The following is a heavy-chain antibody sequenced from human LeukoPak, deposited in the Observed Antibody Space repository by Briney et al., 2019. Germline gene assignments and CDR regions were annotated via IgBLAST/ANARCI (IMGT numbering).Heavy chain of an antibody. CDR2: IRYDGSNK. Sequence: GGSLRLSCAASGFTFSSYGMHWVRQAPGKGLEWVAFIRYDGSNKYYADSVKGRFTISRDNSKNTLYLQMSSLRAEDTAVYYCAKGWSSGYYYAVECWGQGTLVTVSS. CDR1: GFTFSSYG. CDR3: AKGWSSGYYYAVEC. J-gene: IGHJ4*02. V-gene: IGHV3-30*02. D-gene: IGHD3-22*01.